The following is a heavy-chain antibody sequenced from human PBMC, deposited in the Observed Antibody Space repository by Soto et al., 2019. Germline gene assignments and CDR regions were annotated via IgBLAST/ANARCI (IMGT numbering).Heavy chain of an antibody. J-gene: IGHJ5*01. V-gene: IGHV3-48*02. CDR3: GRVPSDGSYSPDS. D-gene: IGHD1-26*01. CDR2: ISSSSSTI. CDR1: GFTFSSYS. Sequence: EVQLVESGGGLVQPGGSLRLSCAASGFTFSSYSMNWVRQAPGKGLEWVSYISSSSSTIYYADSVKGRFTISRDNAKNSLYLQMNSLRDEDTAVYFCGRVPSDGSYSPDSWGQGTLVTVSS.